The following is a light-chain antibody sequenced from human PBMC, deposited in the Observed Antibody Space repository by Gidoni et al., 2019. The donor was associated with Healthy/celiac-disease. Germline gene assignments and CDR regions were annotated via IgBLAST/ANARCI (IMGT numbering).Light chain of an antibody. Sequence: EIVLTQSPATLSLSPGERATLSCRASQSVSSNLAWYQQKPGQAPRLLIYGASTRATGIPARFSGSGSGAEFTLTISSLQSEDFAVSYYQQYNNWPRLTFGEGTKVEIK. J-gene: IGKJ4*01. CDR1: QSVSSN. CDR3: QQYNNWPRLT. V-gene: IGKV3-15*01. CDR2: GAS.